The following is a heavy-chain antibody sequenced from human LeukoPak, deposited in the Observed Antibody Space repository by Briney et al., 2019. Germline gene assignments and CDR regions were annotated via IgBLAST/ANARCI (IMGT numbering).Heavy chain of an antibody. CDR1: GLTFSSYW. V-gene: IGHV3-7*01. D-gene: IGHD5-18*01. J-gene: IGHJ6*03. CDR3: ARERFDTSYYYYYYMDV. CDR2: IKQDGSEK. Sequence: GGSLRLSCAASGLTFSSYWMSWVRQAPGKGLEWVANIKQDGSEKYYVDSVKGRFTISRDNAKNSLYLQMNSLRAEDTAVYYCARERFDTSYYYYYYMDVWGKGTTVTVSS.